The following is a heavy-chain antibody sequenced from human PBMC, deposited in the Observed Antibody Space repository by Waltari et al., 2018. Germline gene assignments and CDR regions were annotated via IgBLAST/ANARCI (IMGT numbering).Heavy chain of an antibody. D-gene: IGHD2-15*01. V-gene: IGHV1-2*02. CDR3: ARVPWGDCRGGTCRDY. J-gene: IGHJ4*02. CDR1: GYTFTGYY. Sequence: QVQLVQSGAEVKKPGASVKVSCKASGYTFTGYYMHWVRQAPGQGLEWMGWINPNSGGTNDAKKFQGRVTMTRDTSISTAYMELSRLISDDTAVYYCARVPWGDCRGGTCRDYWGQGTLVTVSS. CDR2: INPNSGGT.